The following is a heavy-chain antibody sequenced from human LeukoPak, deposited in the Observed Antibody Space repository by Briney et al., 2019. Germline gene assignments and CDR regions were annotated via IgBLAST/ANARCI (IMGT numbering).Heavy chain of an antibody. Sequence: ASVKISCKTSGYTFTDYYMHWVRQAPGQGLEWMGWINPNSGGTNYAQKFQGRVTITRDTSISTAYMELSRLTSDDTAVYYCARASSKYQLLSPFDYWGQGTLVTVSS. D-gene: IGHD2-2*01. CDR1: GYTFTDYY. V-gene: IGHV1-2*02. CDR3: ARASSKYQLLSPFDY. CDR2: INPNSGGT. J-gene: IGHJ4*02.